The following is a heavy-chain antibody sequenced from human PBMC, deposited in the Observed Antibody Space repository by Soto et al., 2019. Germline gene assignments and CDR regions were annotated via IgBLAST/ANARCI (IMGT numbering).Heavy chain of an antibody. CDR2: ISGSGGST. J-gene: IGHJ6*02. CDR3: AKDQNIQLWPRYYYYGMDV. Sequence: GGSLRLSCAASGFTFSSYAMSWVRQAPGKGLEWVSAISGSGGSTYYADSVKGRFTISRDNSKNTLYLQMNSLRAEDTAVYYCAKDQNIQLWPRYYYYGMDVWGQGTTVPVSS. CDR1: GFTFSSYA. V-gene: IGHV3-23*01. D-gene: IGHD5-18*01.